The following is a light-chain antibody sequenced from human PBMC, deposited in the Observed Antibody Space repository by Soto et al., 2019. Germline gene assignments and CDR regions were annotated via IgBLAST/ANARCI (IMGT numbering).Light chain of an antibody. J-gene: IGKJ1*01. V-gene: IGKV1-5*03. CDR3: QHYNSYSEA. CDR1: QSIDNW. CDR2: KAS. Sequence: DIQMTQSPSTLPASVGDRVTVTCRASQSIDNWLAWYQQKPGKAPKLLIYKASTLESGVPSRFSGSGSGTEFTLTISSLQPDDFATYYCQHYNSYSEAFGQGTKVDIK.